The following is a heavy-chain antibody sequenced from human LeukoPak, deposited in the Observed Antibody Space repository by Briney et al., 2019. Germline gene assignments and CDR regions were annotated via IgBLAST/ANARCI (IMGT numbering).Heavy chain of an antibody. V-gene: IGHV4-34*01. J-gene: IGHJ6*02. Sequence: SETLSLTCAVYGGSFSGYYWSWIRQPPGKGLEWIGEINHSGSTNYNPSLKSRVTISVDTSKNQFSLKLSSVTAADTAVYYCARDRFPFYYYDSSRNDYYYGMDVWGQGTTVTVSS. CDR2: INHSGST. D-gene: IGHD3-22*01. CDR3: ARDRFPFYYYDSSRNDYYYGMDV. CDR1: GGSFSGYY.